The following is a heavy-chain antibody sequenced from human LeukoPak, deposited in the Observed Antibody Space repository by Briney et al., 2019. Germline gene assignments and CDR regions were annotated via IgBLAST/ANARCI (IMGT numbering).Heavy chain of an antibody. Sequence: SETLSLTCTISGDSISNYYWTWIRQPPGKGLEWIGYIHSTGKTNSNPSLKSRLTISVDTSKNQFSLNLKSVSAADTAVYYCARLRYFDWSLDYWGQGTLVTVSS. CDR3: ARLRYFDWSLDY. V-gene: IGHV4-59*01. CDR2: IHSTGKT. D-gene: IGHD3-9*01. J-gene: IGHJ4*02. CDR1: GDSISNYY.